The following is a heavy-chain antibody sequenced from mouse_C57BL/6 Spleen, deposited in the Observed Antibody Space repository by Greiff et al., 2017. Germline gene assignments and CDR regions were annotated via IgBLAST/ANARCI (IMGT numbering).Heavy chain of an antibody. CDR2: IYPGDGDT. CDR1: GYAFSSYW. V-gene: IGHV1-80*01. CDR3: ARSGGYGSSYDYAMDY. D-gene: IGHD1-1*01. J-gene: IGHJ4*01. Sequence: QVHVKQSGAELVKPGASVKISCKASGYAFSSYWMNWVKQRPGKGLEWIGQIYPGDGDTNYNGKFKGKATLTADKSSSTAYMQLSSLTSEDSAVYFCARSGGYGSSYDYAMDYWGQGTSVTVSS.